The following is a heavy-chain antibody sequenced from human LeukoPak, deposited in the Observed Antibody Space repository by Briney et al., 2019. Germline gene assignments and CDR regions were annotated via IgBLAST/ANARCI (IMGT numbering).Heavy chain of an antibody. CDR2: IYYTGST. CDR3: ARRHSSSWSTDF. J-gene: IGHJ4*02. Sequence: SETLSLTCSVSGGSISSDYWNWIRQPPGKGLEWIGYIYYTGSTNYNPSLKSRVTISVDTSKNQFSLKLNSVTAADTAAYYCARRHSSSWSTDFWGQGTLVTVSS. D-gene: IGHD6-13*01. CDR1: GGSISSDY. V-gene: IGHV4-59*08.